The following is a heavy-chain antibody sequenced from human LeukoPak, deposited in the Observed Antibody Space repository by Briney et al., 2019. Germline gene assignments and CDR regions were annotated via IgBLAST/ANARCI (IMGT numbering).Heavy chain of an antibody. Sequence: GASVKISCKASGGTFSSYAISWVRQAPGQGLEWMGGIIPIFGTANYAQKFQGRVTITTDESTSTAYMELSSLRSEDTAVYYCARAVDYDSSGPPYDYYYYMDVWGKGTTVTVSS. CDR1: GGTFSSYA. D-gene: IGHD3-22*01. CDR3: ARAVDYDSSGPPYDYYYYMDV. J-gene: IGHJ6*03. CDR2: IIPIFGTA. V-gene: IGHV1-69*05.